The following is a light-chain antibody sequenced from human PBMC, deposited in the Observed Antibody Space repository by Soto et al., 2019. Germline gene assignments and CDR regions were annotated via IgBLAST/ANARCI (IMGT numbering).Light chain of an antibody. CDR3: YSYAGSNTGV. J-gene: IGLJ3*02. CDR1: SSDVGNYNL. CDR2: EGS. Sequence: QSVLSQPASVSGSPGQSITISCTGTSSDVGNYNLVSWYQQDPGKAPKLMIYEGSKRPSGVSNRFSGSTSGNTASLTISGLQAEDEANYYCYSYAGSNTGVFGGGTKLTVL. V-gene: IGLV2-23*01.